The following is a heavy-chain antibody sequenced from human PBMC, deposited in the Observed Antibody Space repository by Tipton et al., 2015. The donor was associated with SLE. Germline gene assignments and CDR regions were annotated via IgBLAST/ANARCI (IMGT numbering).Heavy chain of an antibody. J-gene: IGHJ4*02. Sequence: TLSLTCFVSGDSFSSVYNLGWIRQPPGKGLEGIGSMSYSGGSYYNPSLRSLVTISIDTAKNTFSLRLRSVTAADTAVYSCAGNVGLDFGTGVGWGPHFDFWGQGTPVTVSS. CDR1: GDSFSSVYN. D-gene: IGHD2-8*02. CDR2: MSYSGGS. CDR3: AGNVGLDFGTGVGWGPHFDF. V-gene: IGHV4-38-2*01.